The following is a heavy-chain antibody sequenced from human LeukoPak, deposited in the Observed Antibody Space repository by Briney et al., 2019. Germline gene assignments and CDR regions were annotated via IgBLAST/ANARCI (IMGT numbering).Heavy chain of an antibody. V-gene: IGHV1-3*01. J-gene: IGHJ6*02. CDR3: ARGEDYYYYYGMDV. CDR1: GYTFTSYA. Sequence: ASVTVSCKASGYTFTSYAMHWVRQAPGQRLEWMGWINAGNGNTKYSQKFQGRVTITRDTSASTAYMELSSLRSEDTAVYYCARGEDYYYYYGMDVWGQGTTVTVSS. D-gene: IGHD1-26*01. CDR2: INAGNGNT.